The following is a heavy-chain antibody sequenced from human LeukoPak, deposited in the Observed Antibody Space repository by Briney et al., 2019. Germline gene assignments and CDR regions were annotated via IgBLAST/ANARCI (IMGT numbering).Heavy chain of an antibody. CDR1: GLNVTYNY. CDR2: IYSGGMT. J-gene: IGHJ6*03. Sequence: GGSLRLSCAASGLNVTYNYMSWVRQAPGKGLEWLSVIYSGGMTYYADSVKGRFIISRDNSKNTLYLQMNRLRAEDTAVYYCYARPVLPAAFLPSGNYMDVWGKGTTVTVSS. V-gene: IGHV3-53*01. D-gene: IGHD2-2*01. CDR3: YARPVLPAAFLPSGNYMDV.